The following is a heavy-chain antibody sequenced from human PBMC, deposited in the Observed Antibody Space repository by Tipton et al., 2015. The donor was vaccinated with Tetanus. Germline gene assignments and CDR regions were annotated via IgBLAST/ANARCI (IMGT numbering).Heavy chain of an antibody. Sequence: QSGAEVKKPGASVKVSCKASGYTFTGYYMHWVRQAPGQGLEWMGWINPNSGGTNYAQKFQGRVTMTRDTSISTAYMELSRLRSDDTAVYYYARGGSSWYPCNWFDPWGQGTLVTVSS. CDR2: INPNSGGT. D-gene: IGHD6-13*01. CDR1: GYTFTGYY. J-gene: IGHJ5*02. CDR3: ARGGSSWYPCNWFDP. V-gene: IGHV1-2*02.